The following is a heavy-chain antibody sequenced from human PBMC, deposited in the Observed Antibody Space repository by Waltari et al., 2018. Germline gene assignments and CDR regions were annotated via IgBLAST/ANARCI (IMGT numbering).Heavy chain of an antibody. V-gene: IGHV3-23*01. Sequence: EVQLLESGGGLVQPGGSLRLSCAASGFTFSSYAMSWVRQAPGKGLEWVSAISGSGGSTYYADSVKCRFTISRDNSKNTLYLQMNSLRAEDTAVYYCAKGYDFWSGYFYYYYGMDVWGQGTTVTVSS. D-gene: IGHD3-3*01. CDR1: GFTFSSYA. CDR3: AKGYDFWSGYFYYYYGMDV. J-gene: IGHJ6*02. CDR2: ISGSGGST.